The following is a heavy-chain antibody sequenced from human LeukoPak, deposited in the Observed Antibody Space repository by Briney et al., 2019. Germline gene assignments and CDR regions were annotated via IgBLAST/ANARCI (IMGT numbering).Heavy chain of an antibody. CDR3: ARAPGGYYSFDY. V-gene: IGHV4-4*02. J-gene: IGHJ4*02. Sequence: PSETLSLTCGVSGGSISSYNWWSWVRQPPGKGLEWIGEIFHSGTANYNPSLESRVTISIDKSKNQVSLNLNSVTAADTAVYYCARAPGGYYSFDYWGQGTLVTVSS. CDR2: IFHSGTA. D-gene: IGHD3-22*01. CDR1: GGSISSYNW.